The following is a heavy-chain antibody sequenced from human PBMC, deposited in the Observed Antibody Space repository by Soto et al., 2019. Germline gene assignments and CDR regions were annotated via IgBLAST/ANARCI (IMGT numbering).Heavy chain of an antibody. CDR3: ARRQGYCSGGSCFGDEYFQH. V-gene: IGHV3-11*01. CDR1: GFTFSDYY. CDR2: ISSSGSTI. D-gene: IGHD2-15*01. Sequence: GGSLRLSCAASGFTFSDYYMSWIRQAPGKGLEWVSYISSSGSTIYYADSVKGRFTISRDNAKNSLYLQMNSLRAEDTAVYYCARRQGYCSGGSCFGDEYFQHWGQGTLVTVSS. J-gene: IGHJ1*01.